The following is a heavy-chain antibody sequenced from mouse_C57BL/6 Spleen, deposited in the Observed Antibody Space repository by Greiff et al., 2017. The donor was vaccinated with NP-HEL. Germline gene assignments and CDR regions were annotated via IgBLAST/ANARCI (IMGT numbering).Heavy chain of an antibody. V-gene: IGHV1-82*01. CDR1: GYAFSSSW. Sequence: VQLQQSGPELVKPGASVKISCKASGYAFSSSWMNWVKQRPGKGLEWIGRIYPGDGDTNYNGKFKGKATLTADKSSSTAYMQLSSLTSEDSAVYFCASPYYYGSSTGYFDVWGTGTTVTVSS. J-gene: IGHJ1*03. CDR2: IYPGDGDT. CDR3: ASPYYYGSSTGYFDV. D-gene: IGHD1-1*01.